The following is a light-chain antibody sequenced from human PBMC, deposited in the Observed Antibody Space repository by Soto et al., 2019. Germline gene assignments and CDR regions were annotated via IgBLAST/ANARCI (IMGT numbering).Light chain of an antibody. CDR2: EAS. Sequence: DIQMTQSPSTLSAFVGDRVTITCRASQNIRNWLAWYQQKVGKAPKLLIYEASALDSGVPSTFSGSGSGTEFTLTISSLQPDDFATYYCQQYNSYPLTFGGGTKVEIK. J-gene: IGKJ4*01. CDR3: QQYNSYPLT. CDR1: QNIRNW. V-gene: IGKV1-5*03.